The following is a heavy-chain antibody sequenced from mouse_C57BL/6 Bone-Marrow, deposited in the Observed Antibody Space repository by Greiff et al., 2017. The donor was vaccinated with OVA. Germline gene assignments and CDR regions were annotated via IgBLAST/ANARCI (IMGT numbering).Heavy chain of an antibody. CDR3: ARTSGSSYRDAMDY. V-gene: IGHV1-19*01. D-gene: IGHD1-1*01. J-gene: IGHJ4*01. CDR2: INPYNGGT. CDR1: GYTFTDYY. Sequence: VQLKQSGPVLVKPGASVKMSCKASGYTFTDYYMNWVKQSHGKSLEWIGVINPYNGGTSYNQKFKGKATLTVDKSSSTAYMELNSLTSEDSAVYYCARTSGSSYRDAMDYWGQGTSVTVSS.